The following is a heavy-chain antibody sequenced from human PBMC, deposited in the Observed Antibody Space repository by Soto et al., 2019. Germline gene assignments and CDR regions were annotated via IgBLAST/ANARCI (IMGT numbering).Heavy chain of an antibody. V-gene: IGHV1-18*01. J-gene: IGHJ4*02. D-gene: IGHD3-3*01. Sequence: ASVKVSCKASGYTFTSYGISWVRQAPGQGLEWMGWISAYNGNTNYAQKLQGRVTMTTDTSTSTAYMELRSLRSDDTAVYYCARTIFGVVTGYYFDYWGQGTLVTVSS. CDR2: ISAYNGNT. CDR1: GYTFTSYG. CDR3: ARTIFGVVTGYYFDY.